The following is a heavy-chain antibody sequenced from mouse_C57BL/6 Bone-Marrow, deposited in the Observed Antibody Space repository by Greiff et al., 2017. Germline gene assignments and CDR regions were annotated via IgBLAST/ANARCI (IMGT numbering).Heavy chain of an antibody. V-gene: IGHV12-3*01. J-gene: IGHJ4*01. Sequence: QLVESGPGLVKPSQSLFLTCSITGFPITSGYYWIWIRQSPGKPLEWMGYITHSGETFYNPSLQSPISITRETSKNQFFLQLNSGTTEDTAMYYCAGDREVTTGDYAMDYWGQGTSVTVSS. CDR1: GFPITSGYY. D-gene: IGHD2-1*01. CDR3: AGDREVTTGDYAMDY. CDR2: ITHSGET.